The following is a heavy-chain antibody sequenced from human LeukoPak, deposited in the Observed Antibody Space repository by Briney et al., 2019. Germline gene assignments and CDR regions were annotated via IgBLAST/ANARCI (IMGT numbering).Heavy chain of an antibody. Sequence: PSETLSLTCTVSGGSISSYYWSWIRQPAGKGLEWIGRIYSSGSTDYNPSLKSRVTMSVDTSKNKFSLKLSSVTAADTAVYYCARVNQAVADHFDYWGQGTLVTVSS. V-gene: IGHV4-4*07. CDR2: IYSSGST. J-gene: IGHJ4*02. D-gene: IGHD6-19*01. CDR1: GGSISSYY. CDR3: ARVNQAVADHFDY.